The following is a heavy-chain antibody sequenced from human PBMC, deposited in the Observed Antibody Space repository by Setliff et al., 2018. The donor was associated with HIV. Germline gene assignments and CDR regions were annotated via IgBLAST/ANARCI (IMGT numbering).Heavy chain of an antibody. V-gene: IGHV4-34*01. CDR3: ARALGYYYDSSGYVDY. Sequence: PSETLSLTCAVYGGSFSDYYWSWIRQPPGKGLEWIGEINRGGSTNYNPSPKSRVAISLDTSKRQFSLKLSSATAADTAVYYCARALGYYYDSSGYVDYWGQGTLVTVSS. J-gene: IGHJ4*02. D-gene: IGHD3-22*01. CDR1: GGSFSDYY. CDR2: INRGGST.